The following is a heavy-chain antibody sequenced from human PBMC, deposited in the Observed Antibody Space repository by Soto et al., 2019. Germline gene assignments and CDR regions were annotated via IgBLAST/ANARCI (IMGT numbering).Heavy chain of an antibody. D-gene: IGHD6-19*01. CDR2: ISWDGGST. Sequence: EVQLVESGGVVVQPGGSLRRSCAASGFTFDDYAMHWVRQAPGKGLEWVSLISWDGGSTYYADSVKGRFTISRDNSKNSLYLQMNSLRAEDTALYYCAKDIGRIAVDWGQGTLVTVSS. V-gene: IGHV3-43D*04. CDR3: AKDIGRIAVD. CDR1: GFTFDDYA. J-gene: IGHJ4*02.